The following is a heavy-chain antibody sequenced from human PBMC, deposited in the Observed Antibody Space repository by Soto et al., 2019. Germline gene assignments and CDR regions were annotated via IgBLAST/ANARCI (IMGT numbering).Heavy chain of an antibody. Sequence: ASVKVSCKASGVTFSSYAISWVRQAPGQGLEWMGGIIPIFGTANYAQKFQGRVTITADESTSTAYMELSSLRSEDTAVYYCARAKGYYYDSSGSGAFDIWGQGTMVTVSS. V-gene: IGHV1-69*13. J-gene: IGHJ3*02. CDR3: ARAKGYYYDSSGSGAFDI. CDR2: IIPIFGTA. D-gene: IGHD3-22*01. CDR1: GVTFSSYA.